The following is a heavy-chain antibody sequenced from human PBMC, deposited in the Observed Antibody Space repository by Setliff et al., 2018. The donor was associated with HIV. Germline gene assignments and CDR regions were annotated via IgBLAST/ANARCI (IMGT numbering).Heavy chain of an antibody. CDR3: ARGGGGYNFWSGYPSFDY. Sequence: ASVKVSCKASGYTFTDYEITWVRQATGQGLEWMGWMNPNSGNTGYAQKFQGRVTMTRNTSISTAYMELSSLRSEDTAVYYCARGGGGYNFWSGYPSFDYWGQGTLVTVSS. D-gene: IGHD3-3*01. J-gene: IGHJ4*02. CDR1: GYTFTDYE. CDR2: MNPNSGNT. V-gene: IGHV1-8*02.